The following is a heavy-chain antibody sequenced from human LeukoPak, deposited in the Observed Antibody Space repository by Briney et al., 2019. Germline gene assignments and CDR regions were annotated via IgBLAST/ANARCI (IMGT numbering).Heavy chain of an antibody. CDR3: ANVGSGSYGGYYFDY. V-gene: IGHV3-23*01. J-gene: IGHJ4*02. Sequence: GGSLRLSCAASGFTFSSYAMSWVRQAPGKGLGWVSAISGSGGSTYYADSVKGRFTISRDNSKNTLYLQMNSLRAEDTAVYYCANVGSGSYGGYYFDYWGQGTLVTVSS. CDR1: GFTFSSYA. CDR2: ISGSGGST. D-gene: IGHD3-10*01.